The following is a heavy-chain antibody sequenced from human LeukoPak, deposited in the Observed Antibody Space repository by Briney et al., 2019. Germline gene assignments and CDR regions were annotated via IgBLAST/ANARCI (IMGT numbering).Heavy chain of an antibody. CDR3: AREGDRGVLAADYFDY. CDR2: ISAYSRAR. D-gene: IGHD2-8*01. CDR1: RFTFDSDS. V-gene: IGHV3-23*01. J-gene: IGHJ4*02. Sequence: PGGSLTLSCAASRFTFDSDSMAWVRQAPGKGLEWDAVISAYSRARFYADSAKGRFTISRDNSKNTLYLQMTSLRAEDTAVYYCAREGDRGVLAADYFDYWGQGTLVTVSS.